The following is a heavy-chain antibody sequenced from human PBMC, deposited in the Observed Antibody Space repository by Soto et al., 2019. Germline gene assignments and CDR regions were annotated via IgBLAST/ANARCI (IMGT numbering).Heavy chain of an antibody. Sequence: GGSLRLSCAASGFTFSSYGMHWVRQAPGKGLEWVAVISYDGSNKYYADSVKGRFTISRDNSKNTLYLQMNSLRAEDTAVYYCAKEGSLTLVLLWFGELINWGQGTLVTVSS. J-gene: IGHJ4*02. CDR1: GFTFSSYG. D-gene: IGHD3-10*01. V-gene: IGHV3-30*18. CDR3: AKEGSLTLVLLWFGELIN. CDR2: ISYDGSNK.